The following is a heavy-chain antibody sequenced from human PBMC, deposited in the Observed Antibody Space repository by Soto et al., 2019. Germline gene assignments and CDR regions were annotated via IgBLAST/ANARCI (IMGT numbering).Heavy chain of an antibody. J-gene: IGHJ4*02. D-gene: IGHD3-3*01. CDR2: INYSGST. V-gene: IGHV4-39*07. Sequence: PSETLSLTCIVSGGSISSSDYYWGWIRQPPGKGLEWIGSINYSGSTYYNPSLKSRVTISVDTSQKQFSLKLTSVTAADTAVYYCARTDEDFWSGYYWGFDYWGQGTLVTVSS. CDR1: GGSISSSDYY. CDR3: ARTDEDFWSGYYWGFDY.